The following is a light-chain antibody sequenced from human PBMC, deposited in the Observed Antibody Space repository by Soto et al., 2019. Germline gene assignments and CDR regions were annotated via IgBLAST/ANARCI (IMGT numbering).Light chain of an antibody. Sequence: ETLLTHSTGTLSLSPGEGAALSCRASRGVSANYLAWYQQKPGQAPTLLIYGASIRDAGIPDRFSGSGSGTDFTLTIRRLEPDDFAVYYCQQYGSSPRTFGQGTKVDIK. CDR2: GAS. V-gene: IGKV3-20*01. CDR1: RGVSANY. CDR3: QQYGSSPRT. J-gene: IGKJ1*01.